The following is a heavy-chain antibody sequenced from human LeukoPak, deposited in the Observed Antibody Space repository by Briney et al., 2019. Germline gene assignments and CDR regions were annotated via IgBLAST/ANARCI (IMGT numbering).Heavy chain of an antibody. CDR2: VYHTGNT. J-gene: IGHJ4*02. D-gene: IGHD3-16*01. CDR1: GDSLSSRTYY. CDR3: AFGIQYGWRVYFDY. V-gene: IGHV4-39*02. Sequence: SETLSLTCTVSGDSLSSRTYYWGWIRQPPGKGLEWIGSVYHTGNTYYNPSLKSRVTMSVDKSKNHFSLSVDSVTAADTAVYYCAFGIQYGWRVYFDYWGQGTLVTVSS.